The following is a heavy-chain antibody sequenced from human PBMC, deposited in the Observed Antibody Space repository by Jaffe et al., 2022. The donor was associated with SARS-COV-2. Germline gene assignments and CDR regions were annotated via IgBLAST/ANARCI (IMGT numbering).Heavy chain of an antibody. CDR3: TTGFVYYYDSSGYGPSDY. CDR1: GFTFSNAW. J-gene: IGHJ4*02. D-gene: IGHD3-22*01. Sequence: EVQLVESGGGLVKPGGSLRLSCAASGFTFSNAWMSWVRQAPGKGLEWVGRIKSKTDGGTTDYAAPVKGRFTISRDDSKNTLYLQMNSLKTEDTAVYYCTTGFVYYYDSSGYGPSDYWGQGTLVTVSS. CDR2: IKSKTDGGTT. V-gene: IGHV3-15*01.